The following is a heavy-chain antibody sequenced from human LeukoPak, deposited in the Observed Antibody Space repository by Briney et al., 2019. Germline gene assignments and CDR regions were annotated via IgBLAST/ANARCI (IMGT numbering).Heavy chain of an antibody. V-gene: IGHV3-30-3*01. CDR2: ISYDGSNK. CDR3: ARGHSTHYYYYGMDV. Sequence: GGSLRLSCAASGFTFSSYAMHWVRQAPGKGLEWVAVISYDGSNKYYADSVKGRFTISRDNSKNTLYLQMNSLRPEDTAVYYCARGHSTHYYYYGMDVWGQGTTVTVSS. CDR1: GFTFSSYA. J-gene: IGHJ6*02.